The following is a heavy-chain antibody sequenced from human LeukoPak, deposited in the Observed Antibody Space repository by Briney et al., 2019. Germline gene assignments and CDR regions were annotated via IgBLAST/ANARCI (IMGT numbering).Heavy chain of an antibody. D-gene: IGHD3-9*01. J-gene: IGHJ4*02. Sequence: GGSLRLSCAASGFTFSSYGMHWVRQAPGKVLEWVAFIRYDGSNKYYADSVKGRFTISRDNSKNTLYLQMNSLRAEDTAVYYCAKDPFYDILTSFDYWGQGTLVTVSS. CDR2: IRYDGSNK. V-gene: IGHV3-30*02. CDR1: GFTFSSYG. CDR3: AKDPFYDILTSFDY.